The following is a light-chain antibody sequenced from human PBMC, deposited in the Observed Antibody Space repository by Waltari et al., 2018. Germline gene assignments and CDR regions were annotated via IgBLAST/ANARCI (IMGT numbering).Light chain of an antibody. V-gene: IGKV4-1*01. CDR2: WAS. J-gene: IGKJ1*01. CDR1: QSLLYNSNDKNY. Sequence: DIVMTQSPDSLAVSLGERVTLNCKHSQSLLYNSNDKNYVAWYQQKPGQPPKLLFYWASTRHSGVPDRFSGSGSVTDFTLTISSLQAEDVAVYYCQQYYSRRTFGQGTRVEIK. CDR3: QQYYSRRT.